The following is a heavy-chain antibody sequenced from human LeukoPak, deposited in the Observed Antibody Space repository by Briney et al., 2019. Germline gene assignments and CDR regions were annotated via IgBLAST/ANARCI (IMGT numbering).Heavy chain of an antibody. Sequence: PSETLSLTCTVSGYSISSGYYWGWIRRPPGKGLEWIWSIYHSGSTYYNPSLKSRVTISVDTSKNQFYLKLASVTAADTAIYAKGAGGFSYYNWFDPWGQGTLVTVSS. CDR2: IYHSGST. D-gene: IGHD5-18*01. CDR1: GYSISSGYY. V-gene: IGHV4-38-2*02. CDR3: GAGGFSYYNWFDP. J-gene: IGHJ5*02.